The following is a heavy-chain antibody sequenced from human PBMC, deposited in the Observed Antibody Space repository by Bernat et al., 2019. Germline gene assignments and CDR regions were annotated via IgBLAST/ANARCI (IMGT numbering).Heavy chain of an antibody. Sequence: EVQLVESGGGLVKPGGSLRLSCAASGFTFSSYSMNWVRQAPGKGLEWVSSISSSSSYIYYADSVKGPFTISRDNAKNSLYLQMNSLRAEDTAVYYCARGLGVYGSGSWADYWGQGTLVTVSS. CDR2: ISSSSSYI. D-gene: IGHD3-10*01. J-gene: IGHJ4*02. CDR3: ARGLGVYGSGSWADY. V-gene: IGHV3-21*01. CDR1: GFTFSSYS.